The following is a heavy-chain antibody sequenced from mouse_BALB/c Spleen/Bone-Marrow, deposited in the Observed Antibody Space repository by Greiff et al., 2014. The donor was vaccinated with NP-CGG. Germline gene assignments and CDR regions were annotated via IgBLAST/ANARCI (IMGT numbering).Heavy chain of an antibody. CDR1: GYSFTGYF. CDR2: INPYNGDT. J-gene: IGHJ2*01. D-gene: IGHD1-1*01. CDR3: ARSGYYGSSYFDY. Sequence: QSGPEPVKPGASVKISCKASGYSFTGYFMNWVMQSHGKSLEWIGRINPYNGDTFYNQKFKGKATLTVDKSSSTAHMELRSLASEDSAVYYCARSGYYGSSYFDYWGQGTTLTVSS. V-gene: IGHV1-20*02.